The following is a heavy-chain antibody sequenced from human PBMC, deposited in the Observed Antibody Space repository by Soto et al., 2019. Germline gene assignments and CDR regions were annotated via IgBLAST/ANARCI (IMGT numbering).Heavy chain of an antibody. CDR2: ISSSSSTI. CDR1: GFTFSSYS. CDR3: ARHPERIAQIGWFDP. V-gene: IGHV3-48*01. J-gene: IGHJ5*02. D-gene: IGHD6-13*01. Sequence: SGGSLRLSCAASGFTFSSYSMNWFRQAPGKGLEWVSYISSSSSTIYYADSVKGRFTISRDNAKNSLYLQMNSLRAEDTAVYYCARHPERIAQIGWFDPWGQGTLVTVSS.